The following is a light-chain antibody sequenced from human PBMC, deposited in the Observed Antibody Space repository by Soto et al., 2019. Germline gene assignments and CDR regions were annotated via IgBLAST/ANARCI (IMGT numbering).Light chain of an antibody. J-gene: IGLJ2*01. Sequence: QSVLTQPASVSGSPGQSITISCTGTSSDVGGYNYVSWYQQHPGKAPKLMIYEVSNRPSGVSNRFSGSKSGNTASLTISGLQAEDEADYYCSSYTSSSTLEFGGGTKLTVL. CDR1: SSDVGGYNY. CDR3: SSYTSSSTLE. V-gene: IGLV2-14*01. CDR2: EVS.